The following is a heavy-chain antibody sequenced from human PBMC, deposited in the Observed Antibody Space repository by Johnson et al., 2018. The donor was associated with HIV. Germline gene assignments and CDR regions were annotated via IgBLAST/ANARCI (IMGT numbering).Heavy chain of an antibody. Sequence: VQLVESGGGLVQPGGSRRLSCAVSGFTVSGNYMSWVRQAPGKGLEWVSVIYSGCTTYYVASLKGGFTISRENSKNTLYLQMNSLRAEDTAVYYCARVATMIVVVFAFDIWGQGTMVTVSS. D-gene: IGHD3-22*01. CDR3: ARVATMIVVVFAFDI. CDR2: IYSGCTT. CDR1: GFTVSGNY. J-gene: IGHJ3*02. V-gene: IGHV3-66*02.